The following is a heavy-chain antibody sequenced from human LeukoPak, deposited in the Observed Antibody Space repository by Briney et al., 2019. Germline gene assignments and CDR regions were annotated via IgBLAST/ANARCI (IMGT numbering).Heavy chain of an antibody. D-gene: IGHD3-10*01. CDR3: ARDPAGIRGNFDY. V-gene: IGHV3-33*01. CDR2: IWFDGSDK. CDR1: GFTFSSYG. J-gene: IGHJ4*02. Sequence: GSLRLSCAASGFTFSSYGFHWVRQIPGKGLEWVAGIWFDGSDKYYADSVKGRFTISRDISKNTVHLQMNSLRAEDTAVYHCARDPAGIRGNFDYWGQGTQVTVSS.